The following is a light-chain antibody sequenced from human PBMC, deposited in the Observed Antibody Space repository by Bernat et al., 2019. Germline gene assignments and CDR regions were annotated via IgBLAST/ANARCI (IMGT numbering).Light chain of an antibody. Sequence: DIQLTQSPSFLSASVGDRVTITCRASQVIGTYLAWYHQKPGKAPHLLIYGASTLQSGVPSRFSGSGTEFTLTISSLQPEDSATYYCQQLDKFPITFGQGTRLEIK. CDR2: GAS. J-gene: IGKJ5*01. CDR1: QVIGTY. V-gene: IGKV1-9*01. CDR3: QQLDKFPIT.